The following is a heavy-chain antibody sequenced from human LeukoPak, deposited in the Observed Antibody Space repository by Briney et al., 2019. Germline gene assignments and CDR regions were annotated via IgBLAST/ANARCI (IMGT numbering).Heavy chain of an antibody. V-gene: IGHV5-10-1*01. Sequence: GESLKISCKGSGYSFTSYWISWVRQMPERGLEWMGRIDLSDSYINYSPSFQGHVTISADKSISTAYLQWSSLKASDTAMYYCARHDGYCSGGRCRNWFDPWGQGTLVTVSS. J-gene: IGHJ5*02. CDR1: GYSFTSYW. D-gene: IGHD2-15*01. CDR2: IDLSDSYI. CDR3: ARHDGYCSGGRCRNWFDP.